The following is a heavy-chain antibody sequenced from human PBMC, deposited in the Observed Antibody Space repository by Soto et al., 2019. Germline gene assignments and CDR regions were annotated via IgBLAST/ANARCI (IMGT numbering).Heavy chain of an antibody. V-gene: IGHV1-18*01. CDR1: GYTFTSYG. D-gene: IGHD3-3*01. Sequence: ASVKVSCKASGYTFTSYGISWVRQAPGQGLEWMGWISAYNGNTNYAQKLQGRVTMTTDTSTSTAYMELRSLRSEDTAVYYCARPPRVEMEGDGMDVWGQGTTVTVSS. J-gene: IGHJ6*02. CDR3: ARPPRVEMEGDGMDV. CDR2: ISAYNGNT.